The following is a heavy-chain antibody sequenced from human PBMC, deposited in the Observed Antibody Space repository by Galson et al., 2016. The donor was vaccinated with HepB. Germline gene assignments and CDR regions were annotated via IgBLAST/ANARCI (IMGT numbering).Heavy chain of an antibody. J-gene: IGHJ4*02. CDR2: IYYSGRT. V-gene: IGHV4-39*01. D-gene: IGHD2-2*01. CDR3: ARHEPSFCSSAICYPYYFDY. Sequence: LRLSCAVSGFTVSNNYMSWVRQPPGKGLEWIGSIYYSGRTFYNPSLQSRVTISVDTSKNQFSLSLNSVTAADTAVYYCARHEPSFCSSAICYPYYFDYWGQGTLVTVSS. CDR1: GFTVSNNY.